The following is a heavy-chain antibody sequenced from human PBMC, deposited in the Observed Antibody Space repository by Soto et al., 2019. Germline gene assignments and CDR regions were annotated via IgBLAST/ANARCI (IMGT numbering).Heavy chain of an antibody. CDR1: GGTLSGYY. V-gene: IGHV4-59*08. Sequence: SETMSLTCTVSGGTLSGYYWSWIRQPPGKGLEWIGYIYYSGSTNYNPPLKSRVTISVDTSKNQFSLKLSSVTAADTGVYYCAGGQQLDSDYWGQGTLVTVSS. CDR3: AGGQQLDSDY. CDR2: IYYSGST. D-gene: IGHD6-13*01. J-gene: IGHJ4*02.